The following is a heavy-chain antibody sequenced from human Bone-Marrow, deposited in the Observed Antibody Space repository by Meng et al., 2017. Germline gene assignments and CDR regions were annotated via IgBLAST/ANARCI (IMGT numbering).Heavy chain of an antibody. V-gene: IGHV3-49*04. CDR3: TKTSLWFGGYYFDY. CDR2: IRSKAYGGTT. J-gene: IGHJ4*02. D-gene: IGHD3-10*01. Sequence: GESLKISCTSSGFTFGDYAMSWVRQAPGKGMEWVGFIRSKAYGGTTEYAASVKGRFTISRDNSKSIVYLQMNSLKTEDTAVYYCTKTSLWFGGYYFDYWGQGTLVTVSS. CDR1: GFTFGDYA.